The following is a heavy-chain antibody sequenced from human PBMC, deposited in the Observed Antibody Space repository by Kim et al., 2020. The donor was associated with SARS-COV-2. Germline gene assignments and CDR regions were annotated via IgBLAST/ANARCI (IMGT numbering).Heavy chain of an antibody. D-gene: IGHD6-19*01. V-gene: IGHV3-48*02. Sequence: GGSLRLSCAASGFTLSSYSMNWVRQAPGKGLEWVSYISGSSSIYYADSVKGRFTISRDNAKNSLYLQMNSLRDEDTAVYYCARGLNYDSRGPEYWGQGTLVTVSS. CDR3: ARGLNYDSRGPEY. CDR1: GFTLSSYS. CDR2: ISGSSSI. J-gene: IGHJ4*02.